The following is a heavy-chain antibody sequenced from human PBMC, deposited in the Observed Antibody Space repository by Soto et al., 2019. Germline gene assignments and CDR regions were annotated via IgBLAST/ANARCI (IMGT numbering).Heavy chain of an antibody. J-gene: IGHJ4*02. CDR2: IHYSGST. CDR1: GGSISGSSFY. CDR3: ARVPPGYSYGLDY. V-gene: IGHV4-39*07. Sequence: PSETLSLTCAVSGGSISGSSFYWGWIRQPPEKGLESIASIHYSGSTYYNPSLKSQVTISVDTSKNQFSLKLNSVTAADTAIYYCARVPPGYSYGLDYWGQGXLVTVSS. D-gene: IGHD5-18*01.